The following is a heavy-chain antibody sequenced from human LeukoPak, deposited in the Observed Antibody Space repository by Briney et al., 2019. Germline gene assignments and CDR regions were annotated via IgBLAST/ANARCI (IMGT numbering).Heavy chain of an antibody. D-gene: IGHD2-21*01. Sequence: PSETLSLTCAVYGGSFSGYYWSWLRQPPGKGLEWIGEINHSGSTHYNLSLKSRVTISVDTSKNQFSLKLSSVTAADTAVYYCARHSDTQGGAAYGIDVWGQGTTVTVSS. V-gene: IGHV4-34*01. CDR3: ARHSDTQGGAAYGIDV. CDR1: GGSFSGYY. CDR2: INHSGST. J-gene: IGHJ6*02.